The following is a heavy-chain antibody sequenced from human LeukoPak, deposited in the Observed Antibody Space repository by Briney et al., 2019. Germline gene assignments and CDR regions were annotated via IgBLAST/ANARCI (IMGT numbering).Heavy chain of an antibody. V-gene: IGHV4-4*02. J-gene: IGHJ3*01. Sequence: PSGTLSLTCAVSGGSISSSDWWSWVRQPPGKGLEWIGEIYHSGSTHYNPSLKSRVTISIDKSKNHFSLKLNSMTAADTAMYYCARDMGEYCSSTSCRPGGSFDFWGQGTMVTVSS. CDR2: IYHSGST. CDR3: ARDMGEYCSSTSCRPGGSFDF. D-gene: IGHD2-2*01. CDR1: GGSISSSDW.